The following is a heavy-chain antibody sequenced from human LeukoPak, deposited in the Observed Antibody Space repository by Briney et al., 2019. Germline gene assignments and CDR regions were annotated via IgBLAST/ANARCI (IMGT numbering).Heavy chain of an antibody. J-gene: IGHJ6*02. V-gene: IGHV1-8*01. CDR1: GYTFTSYD. CDR2: MNPNSGNT. CDR3: AGTTVTAYYYGMDV. Sequence: ASVKVSCKASGYTFTSYDINWVRQATGQGLEWMGWMNPNSGNTGYAQKFQGRVTMTRNTSISTAYMELSSLRSGDTAVYYCAGTTVTAYYYGMDVWGQGTMVTVS. D-gene: IGHD4-17*01.